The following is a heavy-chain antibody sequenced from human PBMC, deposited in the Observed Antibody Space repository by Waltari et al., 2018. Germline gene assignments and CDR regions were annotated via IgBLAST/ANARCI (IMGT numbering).Heavy chain of an antibody. CDR3: ARGGAPDGWFDP. V-gene: IGHV4-39*07. J-gene: IGHJ5*02. CDR2: IYYAGRT. CDR1: GGSISISSHY. Sequence: QLQLQESGPGAVKPSETLSLTCTVSGGSISISSHYWDWIRQPPGKGLEWIGSIYYAGRTYYNSSLKTRVSMSVDTSRNQFSLNLNSVTAADTAVYYCARGGAPDGWFDPWGQGTLVNVSS.